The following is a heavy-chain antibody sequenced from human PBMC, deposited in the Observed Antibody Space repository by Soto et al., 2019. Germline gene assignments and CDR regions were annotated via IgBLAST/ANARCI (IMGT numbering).Heavy chain of an antibody. CDR1: GASLGGFH. J-gene: IGHJ3*02. D-gene: IGHD3-16*01. CDR3: TRSPLGYDYVRQTWREVGDSFDI. V-gene: IGHV4-34*12. CDR2: LIHGGST. Sequence: SETLSLTCAIYGASLGGFHWTWLRQAPGKGLEWIGELIHGGSTNYNPSLKGRVSFSLDTSKNQFSLHLMSVTAADTAVYYCTRSPLGYDYVRQTWREVGDSFDIWGRGTLVTVSS.